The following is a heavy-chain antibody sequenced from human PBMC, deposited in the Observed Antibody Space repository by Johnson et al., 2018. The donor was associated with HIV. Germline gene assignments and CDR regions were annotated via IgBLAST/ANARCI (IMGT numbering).Heavy chain of an antibody. J-gene: IGHJ3*02. D-gene: IGHD2-2*01. CDR2: ISYDGSKK. Sequence: VQLVESGGGVVQPGRSLRLSCAASGFTFSSYAMHWVRQAPGKGLEWVAVISYDGSKKYYADSVKGRFSISRDNSKNTLYLQMNSLRAEDTAIYYCARRSAIKDAFDIWGQGTMVTVSS. V-gene: IGHV3-30-3*01. CDR3: ARRSAIKDAFDI. CDR1: GFTFSSYA.